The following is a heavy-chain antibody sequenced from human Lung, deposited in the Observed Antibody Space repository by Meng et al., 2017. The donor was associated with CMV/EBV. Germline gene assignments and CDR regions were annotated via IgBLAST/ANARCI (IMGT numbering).Heavy chain of an antibody. CDR3: ARAGYDSSGYYPQPFDY. V-gene: IGHV1-3*04. Sequence: QGQLGQSGNEVKQPGATVEVTCKASGYTFTSYAMNWVRQAPGQRLEWMGWINTGNGETKYSQKFQGRVTLTRDTSASTAYMELSSLRSEDTAVYYCARAGYDSSGYYPQPFDYWGQGTLVTVSS. CDR2: INTGNGET. CDR1: GYTFTSYA. D-gene: IGHD3-22*01. J-gene: IGHJ4*02.